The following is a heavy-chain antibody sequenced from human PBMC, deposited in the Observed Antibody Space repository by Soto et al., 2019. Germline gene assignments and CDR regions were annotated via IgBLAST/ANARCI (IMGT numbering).Heavy chain of an antibody. J-gene: IGHJ4*02. CDR3: ARGVGRSSWTSFDS. Sequence: SATPSLTCTVSGGSLSSDYWSLIRPPAGKGLEWIGRIYISENTHYNPSLRSRVSMSLDTSKNQLSLNLSSVTAADTAVYYCARGVGRSSWTSFDSWGQGTLVTVS. CDR2: IYISENT. CDR1: GGSLSSDY. V-gene: IGHV4-4*07. D-gene: IGHD6-13*01.